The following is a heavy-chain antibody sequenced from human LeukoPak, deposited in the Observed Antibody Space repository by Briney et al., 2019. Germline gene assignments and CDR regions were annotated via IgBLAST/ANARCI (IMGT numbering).Heavy chain of an antibody. D-gene: IGHD2-15*01. V-gene: IGHV4-59*08. CDR1: GGSISSYY. Sequence: SETLSLTCTVSGGSISSYYWSWIRQPPGKGLEWIGYIYYSGSTNYDPSLKSRVTISVDTSKNQFSLKLSSVTAADTAVYYCARTRHDSAPDYFDYGGQEPLVPVSS. CDR2: IYYSGST. CDR3: ARTRHDSAPDYFDY. J-gene: IGHJ4*02.